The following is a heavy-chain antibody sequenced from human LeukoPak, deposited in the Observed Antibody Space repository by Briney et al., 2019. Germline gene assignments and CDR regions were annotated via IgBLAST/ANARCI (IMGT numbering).Heavy chain of an antibody. J-gene: IGHJ4*02. CDR3: ARVEYSSSSGYYFDY. CDR2: ISSSSSYV. V-gene: IGHV3-21*01. CDR1: GFTFSSYS. D-gene: IGHD6-6*01. Sequence: GGSLRLSCAASGFTFSSYSMNWVRQAPGKGLEWVSSISSSSSYVYYADSVKGRFTISRDNAKNSLYLQMNSLRAEDTAVYYCARVEYSSSSGYYFDYWGQGTLVTVSS.